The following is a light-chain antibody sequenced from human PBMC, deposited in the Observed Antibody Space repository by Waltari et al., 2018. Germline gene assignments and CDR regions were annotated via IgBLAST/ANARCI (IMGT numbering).Light chain of an antibody. V-gene: IGLV3-19*01. Sequence: SSELTQDPPVSVALGQTVTITCQGDSLTNYYASWYQQKPGQAPVLVIYGKNNRPSGIPDRFSDSASGPTTSLTITGAQAEDEADYYGNSRDTSGYHWVFGGGTKLTVL. CDR2: GKN. CDR1: SLTNYY. J-gene: IGLJ3*02. CDR3: NSRDTSGYHWV.